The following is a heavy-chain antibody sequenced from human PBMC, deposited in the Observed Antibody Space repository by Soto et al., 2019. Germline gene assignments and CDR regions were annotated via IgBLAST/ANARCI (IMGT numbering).Heavy chain of an antibody. CDR2: INHSGST. CDR1: GGSFSGYY. D-gene: IGHD2-15*01. J-gene: IGHJ4*02. Sequence: PSETLSLTCAVYGGSFSGYYWSWIRQPPGKGLEWIGEINHSGSTNYSPSLKSRVTISVDTSKNQFSLKLSSVTAADTAVYYCARRKDIVVVVAGALDYWGQGTLVTVSS. V-gene: IGHV4-34*01. CDR3: ARRKDIVVVVAGALDY.